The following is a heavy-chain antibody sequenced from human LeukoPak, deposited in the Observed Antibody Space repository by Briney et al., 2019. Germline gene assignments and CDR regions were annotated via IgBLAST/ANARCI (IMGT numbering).Heavy chain of an antibody. Sequence: ASVKVSCNASGYTFTGYDMHWVRQAPGQGLEWMGWINPNSGCTNYAQKFQGWVTMTRDTSISTAYMELSRLRSDETAVYYCARDSYGSGSYYRIDYWGQGTLVTVSS. CDR3: ARDSYGSGSYYRIDY. CDR1: GYTFTGYD. D-gene: IGHD3-10*01. CDR2: INPNSGCT. J-gene: IGHJ4*02. V-gene: IGHV1-2*04.